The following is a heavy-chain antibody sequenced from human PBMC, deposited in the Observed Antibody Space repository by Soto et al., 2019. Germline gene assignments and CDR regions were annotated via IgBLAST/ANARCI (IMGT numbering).Heavy chain of an antibody. CDR1: GGSISSGGYY. J-gene: IGHJ6*02. Sequence: QVQLQESGPGLVKPSQTLSLTCTVSGGSISSGGYYWSCIRQHPAKGLEWIGYIYYSGSTYYNPFLKCRVTILVNPFMNLFALKLSPVTAADTAVYGCAREVVAGTRGSYFYYGMDVWGQGTTVTVSS. CDR2: IYYSGST. D-gene: IGHD2-15*01. CDR3: AREVVAGTRGSYFYYGMDV. V-gene: IGHV4-31*03.